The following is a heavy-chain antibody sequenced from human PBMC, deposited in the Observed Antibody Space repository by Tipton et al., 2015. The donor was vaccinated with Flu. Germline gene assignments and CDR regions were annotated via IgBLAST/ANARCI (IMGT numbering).Heavy chain of an antibody. Sequence: TLSLTCTVSGGSISSSSYYWGWIRQPPGKGLEWIGSIYYSGSTYYNPSLKSRVTISVDTSKNQFSLKLSPVTAADTAVYYCARPRAMVRGESINWFDPWGQGTLVTVSS. CDR2: IYYSGST. V-gene: IGHV4-39*07. CDR3: ARPRAMVRGESINWFDP. D-gene: IGHD3-10*01. J-gene: IGHJ5*02. CDR1: GGSISSSSYY.